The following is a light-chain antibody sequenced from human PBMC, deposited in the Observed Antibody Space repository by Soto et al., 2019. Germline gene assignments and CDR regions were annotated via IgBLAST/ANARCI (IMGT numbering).Light chain of an antibody. CDR3: SSYTSSRGV. CDR2: DVS. J-gene: IGLJ1*01. V-gene: IGLV2-14*01. CDR1: SSDVGGYNY. Sequence: QSVLTQPASVSGSPGQSVTLSRTGTSSDVGGYNYVSWYQQHPGKAPKLMIYDVSNRPSGVSNRFSGSKSGNTASLTISGLQAEDEADYYCSSYTSSRGVFGTGTKVTVL.